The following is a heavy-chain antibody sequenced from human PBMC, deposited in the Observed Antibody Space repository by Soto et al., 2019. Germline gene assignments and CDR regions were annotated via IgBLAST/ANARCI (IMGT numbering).Heavy chain of an antibody. D-gene: IGHD1-1*01. Sequence: PGGSLRLSCAASGFTFSSYGMHWVRQAPGKGLEWVAVISYDGSNKYYADSVKGRFTISRDNSKNTLYLQMNSLRAEDTAVYYCAKDSGTLPGYWGQGTLVTVSS. CDR1: GFTFSSYG. J-gene: IGHJ4*02. V-gene: IGHV3-30*18. CDR3: AKDSGTLPGY. CDR2: ISYDGSNK.